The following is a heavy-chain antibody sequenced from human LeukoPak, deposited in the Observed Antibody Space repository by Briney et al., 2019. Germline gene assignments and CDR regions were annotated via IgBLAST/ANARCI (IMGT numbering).Heavy chain of an antibody. CDR3: ARDLNLSATLDI. CDR2: VWYDVGNK. V-gene: IGHV3-33*01. D-gene: IGHD2-15*01. CDR1: GFTVMDDG. Sequence: PGTSLRLSCSAAGFTVMDDGMEGVREAPDRGRGGGAGVWYDVGNKFYADSVKGRFTASKDNSKNTTYLQMNRLSVEDRAVSYCARDLNLSATLDIWGQGTTVTVSS. J-gene: IGHJ3*02.